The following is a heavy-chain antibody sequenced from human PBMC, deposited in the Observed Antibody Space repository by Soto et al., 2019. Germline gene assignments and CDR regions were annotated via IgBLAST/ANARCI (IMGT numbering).Heavy chain of an antibody. V-gene: IGHV1-69*02. J-gene: IGHJ4*02. CDR3: ARGSPPLGFDY. CDR2: TIPLLNVA. CDR1: GGTFSTST. Sequence: ASVKVSCKASGGTFSTSTFTWVRQAPGQGLDWMGRTIPLLNVADYAQDFQGRLTITADRSTSTAYMELSSLRSEDTAVYYCARGSPPLGFDYWGQGTLVTVSS.